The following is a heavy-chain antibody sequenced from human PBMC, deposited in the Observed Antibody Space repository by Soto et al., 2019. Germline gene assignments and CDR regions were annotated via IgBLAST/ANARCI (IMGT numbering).Heavy chain of an antibody. CDR3: ARAMDTVMVRLARGYYYYGMDV. D-gene: IGHD5-18*01. CDR2: IGTAGDT. J-gene: IGHJ6*02. V-gene: IGHV3-13*01. CDR1: GFTFSSYD. Sequence: EVQLVESGGGLVQPGGSLRLSCAASGFTFSSYDMHWVRQATGKGLEWVSAIGTAGDTYYPGSVKGRFTISRENAKNSLYLQMNSLRAEDTAVYYCARAMDTVMVRLARGYYYYGMDVWGQGTTVTVSS.